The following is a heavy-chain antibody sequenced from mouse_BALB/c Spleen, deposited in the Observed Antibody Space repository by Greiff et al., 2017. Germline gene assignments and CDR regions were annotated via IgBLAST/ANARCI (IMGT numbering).Heavy chain of an antibody. J-gene: IGHJ2*01. Sequence: EVKVVESGGGLVKPGGSLKLSCAASGFTFSSYAMSWVRQTPEKRLEWVASISSGGSTYYPDSVKGRFTISRDNARNILYLQMSSLRSEDTAMYYCARLWLRETLYFDYWGQGTTLTVSS. CDR3: ARLWLRETLYFDY. V-gene: IGHV5-6-5*01. D-gene: IGHD2-2*01. CDR2: ISSGGST. CDR1: GFTFSSYA.